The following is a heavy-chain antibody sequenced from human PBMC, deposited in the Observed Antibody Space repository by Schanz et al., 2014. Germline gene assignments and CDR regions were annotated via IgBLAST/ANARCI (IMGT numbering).Heavy chain of an antibody. D-gene: IGHD3-10*01. J-gene: IGHJ4*02. CDR2: IIPVLNIA. CDR3: ARGRGFYDY. V-gene: IGHV1-69*02. Sequence: QLQLVQSGAEVKKPGSSVKVSCKLSGGTFSSYTISWMRQAPGQGLEWMGKIIPVLNIATYAQRFQGRVSITADTSTNTAYMERSSLTSEDPAVHYCARGRGFYDYWGQGTLVTVSS. CDR1: GGTFSSYT.